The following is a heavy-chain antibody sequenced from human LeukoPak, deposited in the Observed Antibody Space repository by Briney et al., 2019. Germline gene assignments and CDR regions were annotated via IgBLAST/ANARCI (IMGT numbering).Heavy chain of an antibody. CDR2: ISAYNGNT. CDR3: ARSPRSMRFGEFLFDS. D-gene: IGHD3-10*01. Sequence: ASVKVSCKASGYTFTSYGISWVRQAPGQGLEWMGWISAYNGNTNYAQKLQGRVTMTTDTSTSTAYMELRSLRSDDTAVYYCARSPRSMRFGEFLFDSWGQGTLVSVSS. CDR1: GYTFTSYG. V-gene: IGHV1-18*01. J-gene: IGHJ4*02.